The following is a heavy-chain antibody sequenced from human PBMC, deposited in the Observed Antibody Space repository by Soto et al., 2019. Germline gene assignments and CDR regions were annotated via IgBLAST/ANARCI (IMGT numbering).Heavy chain of an antibody. J-gene: IGHJ4*02. Sequence: PSETLSLTCTVSGGSISSSSYYWGWIRQPPGKGLEWIGSIYYSGSTYYNPSLKSRVTISVDTSKNQFSLKLSSVTAADTAVYYCARHSAPYYDYIWGSYRFPTVPPKIDYWGQGTLVTVS. CDR1: GGSISSSSYY. V-gene: IGHV4-39*01. D-gene: IGHD3-16*02. CDR2: IYYSGST. CDR3: ARHSAPYYDYIWGSYRFPTVPPKIDY.